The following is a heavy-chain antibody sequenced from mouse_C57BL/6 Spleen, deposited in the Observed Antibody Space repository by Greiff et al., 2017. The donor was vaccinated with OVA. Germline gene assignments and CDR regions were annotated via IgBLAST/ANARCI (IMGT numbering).Heavy chain of an antibody. J-gene: IGHJ2*01. V-gene: IGHV1-26*01. CDR2: INPNNGGT. CDR3: APTGTDFDY. D-gene: IGHD4-1*02. CDR1: GYTFTDYY. Sequence: VQLQQSGPELVKPGASVKISCKASGYTFTDYYMNWVKQSHGKSLEWIGDINPNNGGTSYNQKFKGKATLTVDKSSSTAYMELRSLTSEDSAVYYCAPTGTDFDYWGQGTTLTVSS.